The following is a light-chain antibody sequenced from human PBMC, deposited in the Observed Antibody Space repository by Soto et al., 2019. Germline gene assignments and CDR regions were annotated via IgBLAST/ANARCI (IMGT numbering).Light chain of an antibody. J-gene: IGKJ4*01. CDR1: QNIGYF. Sequence: DIQMTQSPSSLSASVGDRVTITCRASQNIGYFLNWYQQKPGKAPNLLIYAASSFQTGVSSRFSGRGSGTEFTLTIRNLKPEDFATQWCQQSYAEPLAVGGGPKLHTK. CDR3: QQSYAEPLA. CDR2: AAS. V-gene: IGKV1-39*01.